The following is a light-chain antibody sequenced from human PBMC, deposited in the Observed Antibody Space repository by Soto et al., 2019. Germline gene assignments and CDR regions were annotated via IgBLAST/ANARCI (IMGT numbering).Light chain of an antibody. J-gene: IGLJ1*01. V-gene: IGLV2-23*02. CDR2: EVT. Sequence: QSALTQPASMSGSPGQSITISCTGVSSDVGSYNLVPWYRQHPDKAPQLIIYEVTKRPSGISNRFSGSKSGNTASLTISGLQTEDEADYYCCSYAGRSHYVFGTGTEVTVL. CDR3: CSYAGRSHYV. CDR1: SSDVGSYNL.